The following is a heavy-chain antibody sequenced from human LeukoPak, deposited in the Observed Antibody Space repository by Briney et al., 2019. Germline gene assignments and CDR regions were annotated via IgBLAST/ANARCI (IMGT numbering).Heavy chain of an antibody. Sequence: PGGSLRLPCAASGFTFSSYSMNWVRQAPGKGLEWVSSISSSSSYIYYADSVKGRFTISRDNAKNSLYLQMNSLRAEDTAVYYCARDPPGSLAQVDYWGQGTLVTVSS. D-gene: IGHD2-15*01. V-gene: IGHV3-21*01. CDR3: ARDPPGSLAQVDY. CDR1: GFTFSSYS. J-gene: IGHJ4*02. CDR2: ISSSSSYI.